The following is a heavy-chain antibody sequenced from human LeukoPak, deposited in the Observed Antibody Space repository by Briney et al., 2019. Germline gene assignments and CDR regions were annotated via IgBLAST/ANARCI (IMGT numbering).Heavy chain of an antibody. CDR1: GGSISSYY. CDR3: ARAQAIFCLVNLANFDY. D-gene: IGHD3-9*01. CDR2: IYYSGST. Sequence: KPSETLSLTCTVSGGSISSYYWSWIRQPPGKGLEWIGHIYYSGSTNYNPSLKSRVTISVDTSKNQFSLKLSSVTAADTAVCYCARAQAIFCLVNLANFDYWGQGTLVTVSS. V-gene: IGHV4-59*01. J-gene: IGHJ4*02.